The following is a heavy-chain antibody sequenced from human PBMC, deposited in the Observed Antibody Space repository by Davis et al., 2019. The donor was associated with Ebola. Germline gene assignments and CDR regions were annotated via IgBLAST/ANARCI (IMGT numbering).Heavy chain of an antibody. CDR3: ARGSTGGDY. CDR1: GYTFTTYA. CDR2: INTNTGNP. V-gene: IGHV7-4-1*02. D-gene: IGHD4-17*01. J-gene: IGHJ4*02. Sequence: ASVKVSCKASGYTFTTYAMNWVRQAPGQGLDWMVWINTNTGNPTYAQGFTVRFVFSLDTSVSSAYLQITSLRAEDTAVYYCARGSTGGDYWGQGTLVTVSS.